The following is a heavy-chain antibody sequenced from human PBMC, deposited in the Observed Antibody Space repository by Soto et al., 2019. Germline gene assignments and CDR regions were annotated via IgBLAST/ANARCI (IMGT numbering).Heavy chain of an antibody. Sequence: ASVKVSCKASGYTFTSYDINCVLQSTGQGLEWMGWMNPNSGNTGYAQKFQGRVTMTRNTSISTAYMELSSLRSEDTAVYYCARDIAAAGRDGMDVWGQGTTVTVSS. CDR1: GYTFTSYD. CDR3: ARDIAAAGRDGMDV. V-gene: IGHV1-8*01. CDR2: MNPNSGNT. J-gene: IGHJ6*02. D-gene: IGHD6-13*01.